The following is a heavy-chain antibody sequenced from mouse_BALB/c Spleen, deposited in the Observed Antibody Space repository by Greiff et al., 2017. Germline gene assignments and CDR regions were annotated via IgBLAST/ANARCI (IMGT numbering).Heavy chain of an antibody. V-gene: IGHV1S81*02. CDR3: ARWGGNRDY. D-gene: IGHD2-1*01. J-gene: IGHJ4*01. CDR1: GYTFTSYW. CDR2: INPSNGRT. Sequence: QVQLKQSGAELVKPGASVKLSCKASGYTFTSYWMHWVKQRPGQGLEWIGEINPSNGRTNYNEKFKSKATLTVDKSSSTAYMQLSSLTSEDSAVYDVARWGGNRDYWGQGTSVTVSS.